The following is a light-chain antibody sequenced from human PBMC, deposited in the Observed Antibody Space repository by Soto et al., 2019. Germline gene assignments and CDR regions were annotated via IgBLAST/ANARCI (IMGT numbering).Light chain of an antibody. J-gene: IGKJ1*01. CDR2: GAS. Sequence: EIVLTQSPGTLSLSPGERATLSCRASQSVSSSYLAWYQQKPGQAPRLLIYGASSRATGIPDRFSGSGSGTDFTLTISRLEPEDFATYFCQHWVDYMWTFGQGTKVEIK. CDR3: QHWVDYMWT. CDR1: QSVSSSY. V-gene: IGKV3-20*01.